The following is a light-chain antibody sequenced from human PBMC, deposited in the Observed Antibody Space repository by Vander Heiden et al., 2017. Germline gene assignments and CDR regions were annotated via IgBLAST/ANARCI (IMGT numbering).Light chain of an antibody. Sequence: DIQMTQSPSSLSASVGDRVTITCQASQDISNYLNWYQQKPGKAPKLLIYDASNLETGVPSRFIGSGSGTDFTFTISSLQPEDIATYYCQQYDNLLHGTFGGGTKVEIK. V-gene: IGKV1-33*01. CDR1: QDISNY. CDR3: QQYDNLLHGT. J-gene: IGKJ4*01. CDR2: DAS.